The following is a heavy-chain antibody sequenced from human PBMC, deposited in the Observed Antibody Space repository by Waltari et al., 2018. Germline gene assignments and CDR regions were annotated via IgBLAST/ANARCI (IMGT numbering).Heavy chain of an antibody. J-gene: IGHJ5*02. D-gene: IGHD3-3*01. V-gene: IGHV4-4*07. CDR1: GGSISSYY. Sequence: QVQLQESGPGLVKPSETLSLTCTVSGGSISSYYLSCIRHPAGKGLEWIGRIYTSGSTNHNPSLKSRVTMSVDTSKNQFSLKLSSVTAADTAVYYCARDMGTIFGVVRGFDPWGQGTLVTVSS. CDR3: ARDMGTIFGVVRGFDP. CDR2: IYTSGST.